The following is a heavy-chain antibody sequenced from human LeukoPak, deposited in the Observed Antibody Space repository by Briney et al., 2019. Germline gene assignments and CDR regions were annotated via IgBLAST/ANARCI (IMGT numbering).Heavy chain of an antibody. V-gene: IGHV3-48*02. Sequence: PGGSLRLSCAASGFTFSSYAMSWVRQAPGKGLEWVSYISSSSNTIYYADSVKGRFTISRDNAKNSLYLQMNSLRDEDTAVYYCARQDGYYLDYWGQGTLVTVSS. CDR3: ARQDGYYLDY. CDR2: ISSSSNTI. J-gene: IGHJ4*02. D-gene: IGHD5-24*01. CDR1: GFTFSSYA.